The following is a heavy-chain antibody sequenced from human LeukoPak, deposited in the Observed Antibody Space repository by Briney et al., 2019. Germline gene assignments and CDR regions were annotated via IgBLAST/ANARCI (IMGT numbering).Heavy chain of an antibody. CDR2: ISYDGSNK. V-gene: IGHV3-30-3*01. Sequence: VRQAPGXGLEWVAVISYDGSNKYYADSVKGRFTISRDNSKNTLYLQMNSLRAEDTTVYYCARASGESLGYWGQGTLVTVSS. J-gene: IGHJ4*02. D-gene: IGHD3-10*01. CDR3: ARASGESLGY.